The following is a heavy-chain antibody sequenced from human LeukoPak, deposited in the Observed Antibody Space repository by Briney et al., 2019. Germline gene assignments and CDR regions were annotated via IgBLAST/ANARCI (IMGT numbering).Heavy chain of an antibody. Sequence: GGSLRLSCAVSGFTFSSYPMSWVRQAPGKGLEWVSVISGSGDTTYYGDSVKGRFAISRDNSENPLFLQMNSLRDEDTAVYYCAREVDYGMDVWGKGTTVIVSS. CDR3: AREVDYGMDV. CDR1: GFTFSSYP. V-gene: IGHV3-23*01. J-gene: IGHJ6*04. CDR2: ISGSGDTT. D-gene: IGHD1-26*01.